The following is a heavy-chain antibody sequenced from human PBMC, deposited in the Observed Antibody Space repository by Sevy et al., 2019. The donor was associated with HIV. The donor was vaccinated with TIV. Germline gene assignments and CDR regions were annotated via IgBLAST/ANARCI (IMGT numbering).Heavy chain of an antibody. J-gene: IGHJ4*02. Sequence: GGSLRLSCTASGFTFSYYGMHWVRQTPGKGLEWVAFIGYDGTDKYYSDSVKGRFAISTDNSKNTLFLQMNSLRTEDTAIYYCAKNTASAGTGGFDNWGQGALVTVSS. V-gene: IGHV3-30*02. CDR2: IGYDGTDK. CDR1: GFTFSYYG. D-gene: IGHD6-19*01. CDR3: AKNTASAGTGGFDN.